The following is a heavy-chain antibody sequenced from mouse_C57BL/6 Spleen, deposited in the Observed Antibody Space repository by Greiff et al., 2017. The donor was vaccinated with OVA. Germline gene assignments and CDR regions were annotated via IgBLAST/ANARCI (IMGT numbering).Heavy chain of an antibody. J-gene: IGHJ3*01. D-gene: IGHD4-1*01. V-gene: IGHV1-82*01. CDR1: GYAFSSSW. Sequence: VQLQQSGPELVKPGASVKISCKASGYAFSSSWMNWVKQRPGKGLEWIGRIYPGDGDTNYNGKFKGKATLTADKSSSPAYMQLSSLTSEDSAFYFCAREDWDRFAYWGQGTLVTVSA. CDR2: IYPGDGDT. CDR3: AREDWDRFAY.